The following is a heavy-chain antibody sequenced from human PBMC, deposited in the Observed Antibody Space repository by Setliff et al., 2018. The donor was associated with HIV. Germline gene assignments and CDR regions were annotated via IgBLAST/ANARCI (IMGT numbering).Heavy chain of an antibody. Sequence: GASVKVSCKASGYTLVSYYMHWVRQAPGQGLEWMGIINPSAGSTTYAQKFQGRVTLTSDTSASTVYMELSSLRSEGMAVYYCARGHSSKWYADYWGQGTLVTVSS. CDR1: GYTLVSYY. D-gene: IGHD6-13*01. J-gene: IGHJ4*02. CDR3: ARGHSSKWYADY. CDR2: INPSAGST. V-gene: IGHV1-46*01.